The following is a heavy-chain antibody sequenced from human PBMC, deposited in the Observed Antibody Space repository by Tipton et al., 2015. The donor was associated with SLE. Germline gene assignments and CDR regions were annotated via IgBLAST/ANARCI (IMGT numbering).Heavy chain of an antibody. CDR2: IYYSGTT. D-gene: IGHD5-18*01. Sequence: GASISSGGHYWTWIRQHPGKGLEWIGFIYYSGTTFYNPSLESRVTISVDTSNNQFSLKMSSVTAADTAVYYCARATDTAEFDYWGQGALVTVSS. V-gene: IGHV4-31*02. CDR3: ARATDTAEFDY. J-gene: IGHJ4*02. CDR1: GASISSGGHY.